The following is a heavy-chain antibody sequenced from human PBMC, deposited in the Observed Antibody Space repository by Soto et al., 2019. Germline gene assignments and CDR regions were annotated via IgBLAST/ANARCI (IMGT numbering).Heavy chain of an antibody. D-gene: IGHD3-22*01. V-gene: IGHV3-49*04. J-gene: IGHJ4*02. CDR1: GFTFGDYA. Sequence: GGSLRLSCTASGFTFGDYAVSWVRQAPGKGLEWVSFIKSEAYGGTTEYAASVKGRFVISRDESNSIVYLQMDSLKTEDTAVYYCARDLHYYDSSGYDPLGDYWGQGTQVTVSS. CDR3: ARDLHYYDSSGYDPLGDY. CDR2: IKSEAYGGTT.